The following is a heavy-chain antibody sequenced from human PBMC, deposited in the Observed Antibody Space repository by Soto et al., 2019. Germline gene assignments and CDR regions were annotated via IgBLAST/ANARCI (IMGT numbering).Heavy chain of an antibody. V-gene: IGHV1-46*01. D-gene: IGHD5-18*01. CDR2: INPSGGST. CDR1: GYTFTSYY. J-gene: IGHJ4*02. Sequence: GASVKVSCKASGYTFTSYYMHWVRQAPGQGLEWMGIINPSGGSTSYAQKFQGRVTMTRDTSTSTVYMELSSLRSEDTAVYYCARDSNSGYSYGYLGYFDYWGQGTLVTV. CDR3: ARDSNSGYSYGYLGYFDY.